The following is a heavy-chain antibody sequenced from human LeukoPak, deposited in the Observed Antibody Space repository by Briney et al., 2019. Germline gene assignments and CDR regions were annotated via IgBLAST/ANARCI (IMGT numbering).Heavy chain of an antibody. J-gene: IGHJ5*02. V-gene: IGHV4-61*08. D-gene: IGHD2-15*01. Sequence: SQTLSLTCTVSGGSISSGDYYWSWIRQPPGKGLEWIGYIYYSGSTNYNPSLKSRVTISVDTSKNQFSLKLSSVTAADTAVYYCARRVVVAATSWFDPWGQGILVTVSS. CDR1: GGSISSGDYY. CDR2: IYYSGST. CDR3: ARRVVVAATSWFDP.